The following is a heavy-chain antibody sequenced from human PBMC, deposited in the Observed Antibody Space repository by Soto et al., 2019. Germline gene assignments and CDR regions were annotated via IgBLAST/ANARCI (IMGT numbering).Heavy chain of an antibody. D-gene: IGHD3-22*01. J-gene: IGHJ5*02. Sequence: ASETMSLTCTVSGASITSDYGSWIRQPPGKGLEYIGHFYYTGSTKYNPSLKSRVIISVDTSNNQFSLKLTSVTAADTAVYSCAKDPPYYDGSGSWGQGTLVPVSS. CDR1: GASITSDY. CDR3: AKDPPYYDGSGS. V-gene: IGHV4-59*12. CDR2: FYYTGST.